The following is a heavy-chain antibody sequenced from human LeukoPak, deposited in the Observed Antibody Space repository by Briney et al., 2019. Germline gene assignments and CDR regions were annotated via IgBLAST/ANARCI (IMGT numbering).Heavy chain of an antibody. Sequence: SGPTLVNPTQTLTLTCTFSGFSLTTPGEGLGWMRLSPGKALEWLALTYWNGETHYRPSLKNRLTITKDSAKKQVVLTVTSVDPVDTATYYCAHTVLSKQWLVSDYMDVWGKGTTVTVSS. CDR2: TYWNGET. D-gene: IGHD6-19*01. CDR1: GFSLTTPGEG. J-gene: IGHJ6*03. V-gene: IGHV2-5*01. CDR3: AHTVLSKQWLVSDYMDV.